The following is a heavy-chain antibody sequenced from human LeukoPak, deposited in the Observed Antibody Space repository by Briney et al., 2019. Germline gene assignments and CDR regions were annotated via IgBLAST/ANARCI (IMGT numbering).Heavy chain of an antibody. V-gene: IGHV4-39*01. CDR3: ARQGGWGINWFDP. D-gene: IGHD6-19*01. CDR2: IYYSGST. J-gene: IGHJ5*02. Sequence: PSETLSLTCTVSGGSISSSSYYWGWIRQPPGKGLEWIGSIYYSGSTYYNPSLKSRVTISVDTSKNQFSLKLSSVTAADTAVYYCARQGGWGINWFDPWGQGTLVTVSS. CDR1: GGSISSSSYY.